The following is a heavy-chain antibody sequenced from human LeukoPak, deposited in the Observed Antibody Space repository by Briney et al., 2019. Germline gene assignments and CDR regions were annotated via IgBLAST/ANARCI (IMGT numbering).Heavy chain of an antibody. CDR2: ISAYNGNT. CDR1: GYTFTSYG. V-gene: IGHV1-18*01. Sequence: GASVKVSCKASGYTFTSYGISWVRQAPGQGLEWMGWISAYNGNTNYAQKLQGRVTMTTDTSTSTAYMELRSLRSDDTAVYYCAREQTVVTLGVAYYFDYWGQGTLVTVSS. D-gene: IGHD4-23*01. J-gene: IGHJ4*02. CDR3: AREQTVVTLGVAYYFDY.